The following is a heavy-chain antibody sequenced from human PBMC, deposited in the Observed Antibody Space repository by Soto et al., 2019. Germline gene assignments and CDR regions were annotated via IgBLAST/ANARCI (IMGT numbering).Heavy chain of an antibody. CDR1: GFSVSTMY. V-gene: IGHV3-66*01. CDR3: ARDPFADTMLRGDS. Sequence: PGGSLRLSCAASGFSVSTMYMNWVRQAPGKGLEWVSIIHSDGTTYYAESVRGRFTISRDKSKNTLSLQMNSLRAEDTAVYYCARDPFADTMLRGDSWGQGTLVTVS. CDR2: IHSDGTT. J-gene: IGHJ4*02. D-gene: IGHD3-10*01.